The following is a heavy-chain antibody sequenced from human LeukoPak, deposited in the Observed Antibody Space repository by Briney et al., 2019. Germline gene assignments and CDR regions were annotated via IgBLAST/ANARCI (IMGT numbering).Heavy chain of an antibody. V-gene: IGHV4-38-2*01. CDR3: ARGGYSSGQGGETAFDY. D-gene: IGHD6-19*01. J-gene: IGHJ4*02. CDR1: GYSISSGYY. CDR2: IYHSGST. Sequence: SETLSLTCAVSGYSISSGYYWGWIRQPPGKGLEWIGSIYHSGSTYYNPSLKSRVTISVDTSKNQFSLKLSSVTAADTAVYYCARGGYSSGQGGETAFDYWGQGTLVTVSS.